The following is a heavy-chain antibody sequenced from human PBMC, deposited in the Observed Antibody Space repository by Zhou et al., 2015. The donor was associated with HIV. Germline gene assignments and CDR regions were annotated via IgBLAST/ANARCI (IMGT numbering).Heavy chain of an antibody. CDR1: GFTFSNYW. V-gene: IGHV3-74*02. D-gene: IGHD3-9*01. J-gene: IGHJ4*02. CDR2: IDNDASRT. CDR3: ARAKLPGRQFDWLLSPPAY. Sequence: VQLVESGGGVVQPGRSLRLSCAASGFTFSNYWMHWVRQVPGKGLQWVSRIDNDASRTNYADSVKGRFTVSRDNAKSTLYLQMNSLRGEDAAIYYCARAKLPGRQFDWLLSPPAYWGQGSLVSVSS.